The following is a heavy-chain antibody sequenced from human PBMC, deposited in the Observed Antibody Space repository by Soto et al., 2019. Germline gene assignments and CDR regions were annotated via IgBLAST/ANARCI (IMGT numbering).Heavy chain of an antibody. Sequence: GGSLRLSCAASGFTFSSYGMHWVRQAPGKGLEWVAVTWYDGSNKYYADSVKGRFTISRDNSKNTLYLQMNSLRAEDTAVYYCARATGGGDDFGSGYSYYYYYGMDVWGKGTTVTVSS. CDR3: ARATGGGDDFGSGYSYYYYYGMDV. CDR2: TWYDGSNK. V-gene: IGHV3-33*01. J-gene: IGHJ6*04. D-gene: IGHD3-3*01. CDR1: GFTFSSYG.